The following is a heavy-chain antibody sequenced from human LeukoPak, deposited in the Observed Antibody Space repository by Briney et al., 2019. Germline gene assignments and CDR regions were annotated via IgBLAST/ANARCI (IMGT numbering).Heavy chain of an antibody. CDR1: GYTFTSYY. D-gene: IGHD3-3*01. J-gene: IGHJ6*02. V-gene: IGHV1-46*01. Sequence: ASVKVSCKASGYTFTSYYMHWVRQAPGQGLEWMGIINPSGGSTSYAQKFQGRVTMTRDTSTSTVYMELSSLRSEDTAVYYCARGTLHYDFWSGYHYYYYGMDVWGQGTTVTVSS. CDR3: ARGTLHYDFWSGYHYYYYGMDV. CDR2: INPSGGST.